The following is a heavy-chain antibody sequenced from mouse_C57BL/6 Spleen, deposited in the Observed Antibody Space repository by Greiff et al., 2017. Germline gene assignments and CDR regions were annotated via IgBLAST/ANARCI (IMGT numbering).Heavy chain of an antibody. D-gene: IGHD2-4*01. Sequence: VQRVESGAELVKPGASVKISCKASGYAFSSYWMNWVKQRPGKGLEWIGQIYPGDGDTNYNGKFKGKATLTADKSSSTAYMQLSSLTSEDSAVYFCARGTYYDYDDRYFDVWGTGTTVTVSS. V-gene: IGHV1-80*01. CDR3: ARGTYYDYDDRYFDV. J-gene: IGHJ1*03. CDR2: IYPGDGDT. CDR1: GYAFSSYW.